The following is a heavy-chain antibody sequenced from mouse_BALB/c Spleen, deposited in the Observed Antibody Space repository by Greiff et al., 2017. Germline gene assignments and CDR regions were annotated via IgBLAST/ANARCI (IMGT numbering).Heavy chain of an antibody. CDR3: TRNYYGSSYAMDY. CDR2: IRLKSNNYAT. J-gene: IGHJ4*01. D-gene: IGHD1-1*01. Sequence: DVMLVESGGGLVQPGGSMKLSCVASGFTFSNYWMNWVRQSPEKGLEWVAEIRLKSNNYATHYAESVKGRFTISRDDSKSSVYLQMNNLRAEDTGIYYCTRNYYGSSYAMDYWGQGTSVTVSS. CDR1: GFTFSNYW. V-gene: IGHV6-6*02.